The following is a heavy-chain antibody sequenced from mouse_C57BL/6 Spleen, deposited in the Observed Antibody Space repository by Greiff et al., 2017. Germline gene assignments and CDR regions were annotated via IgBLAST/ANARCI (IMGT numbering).Heavy chain of an antibody. J-gene: IGHJ2*01. CDR1: GYTFTSYW. D-gene: IGHD2-4*01. CDR3: TSARDYDYALDY. CDR2: IYPGNSDT. V-gene: IGHV1-5*01. Sequence: VHVKQSGTVLARPGASVKMSCKTSGYTFTSYWMHWVKQRPGQGLEWIGAIYPGNSDTSYNQKFKGKAKLTAVTSASTAYMELSRLTNEDSAVYYGTSARDYDYALDYWGQGTTLTVSS.